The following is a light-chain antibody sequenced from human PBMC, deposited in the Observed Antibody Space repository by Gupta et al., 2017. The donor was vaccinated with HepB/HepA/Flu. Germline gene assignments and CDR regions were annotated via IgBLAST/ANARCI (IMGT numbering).Light chain of an antibody. Sequence: EIVMTQSPATLSVSPGERATLSCRASQSVGYNLAWYQHKPGQAPRLLIYGASTRATGIPARVSGRGSGTAFTLTSRRQQSEDFAVYYCQTYKNGPPHWTFGQGTKVEV. CDR1: QSVGYN. CDR3: QTYKNGPPHWT. V-gene: IGKV3-15*01. CDR2: GAS. J-gene: IGKJ1*01.